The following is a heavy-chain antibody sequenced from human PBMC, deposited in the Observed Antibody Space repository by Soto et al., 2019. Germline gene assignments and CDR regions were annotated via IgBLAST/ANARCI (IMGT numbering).Heavy chain of an antibody. Sequence: ASVKVSCKTSGGTFSSYAISWVREAPGQGLEWMGGIIPIFGTANYAQKFQGRVTLTADESTSTAYMELSSLRSEDTAVYYCASDYYDTRGYYYNYWGQGTLVTVSS. V-gene: IGHV1-69*13. CDR1: GGTFSSYA. D-gene: IGHD3-22*01. CDR2: IIPIFGTA. CDR3: ASDYYDTRGYYYNY. J-gene: IGHJ4*02.